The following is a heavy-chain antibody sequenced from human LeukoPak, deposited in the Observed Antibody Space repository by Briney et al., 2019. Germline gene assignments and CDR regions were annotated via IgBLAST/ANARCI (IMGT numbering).Heavy chain of an antibody. D-gene: IGHD6-13*01. V-gene: IGHV3-23*01. Sequence: PGGSLRLSCAASGFTLNSYPMNWVRQAPGKGLEWVSTFVRGSTYYADTVQGRFTTSRDNSKNTLYLQMNSLRAEDTAVYFCTRAAPYGTSWYGKDDNWGQGTLVAVSS. J-gene: IGHJ4*02. CDR1: GFTLNSYP. CDR2: FVRGST. CDR3: TRAAPYGTSWYGKDDN.